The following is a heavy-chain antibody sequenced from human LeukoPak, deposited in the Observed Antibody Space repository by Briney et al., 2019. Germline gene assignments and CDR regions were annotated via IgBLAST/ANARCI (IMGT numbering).Heavy chain of an antibody. CDR3: LREGGVPPWT. J-gene: IGHJ5*02. Sequence: GASVKVACKGSGYTFTSYSMHWLRQAPGQRPEWMGYVNAATGNTEYSQNFQGRVTITRDTSASTAYIELSSLRSEDTAIYFCLREGGVPPWTWGQGTLVTVSS. CDR1: GYTFTSYS. CDR2: VNAATGNT. V-gene: IGHV1-3*01. D-gene: IGHD1-1*01.